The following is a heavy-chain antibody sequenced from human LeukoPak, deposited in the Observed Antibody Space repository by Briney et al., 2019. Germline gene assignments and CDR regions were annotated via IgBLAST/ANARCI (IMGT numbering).Heavy chain of an antibody. D-gene: IGHD2-2*01. CDR3: ARDRSCSTTSCYDGDFDY. V-gene: IGHV1-2*02. CDR2: INPNSGGT. J-gene: IGHJ4*02. CDR1: GYTFTDYY. Sequence: ASVKVSCKASGYTFTDYYLHWVRQAPGQGLEWMGWINPNSGGTNYAQKFQGRVTMTRDTSISTAYMELSRLRSDDTAVYYCARDRSCSTTSCYDGDFDYWGQGTLVTVSS.